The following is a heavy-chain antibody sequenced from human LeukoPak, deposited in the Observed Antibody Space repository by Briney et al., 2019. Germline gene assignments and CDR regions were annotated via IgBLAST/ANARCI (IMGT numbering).Heavy chain of an antibody. Sequence: PGGSLRLSCAASGFTVSSSYMSWVRQAPGKGLEWVSVIYSGGSTYYADSVKGRFTISRDNSKNTLYLQMNSLRAEDTAVYYCATLERGYAVAVDYWGQGTLVTVSS. CDR1: GFTVSSSY. J-gene: IGHJ4*02. CDR3: ATLERGYAVAVDY. CDR2: IYSGGST. D-gene: IGHD3-3*01. V-gene: IGHV3-66*01.